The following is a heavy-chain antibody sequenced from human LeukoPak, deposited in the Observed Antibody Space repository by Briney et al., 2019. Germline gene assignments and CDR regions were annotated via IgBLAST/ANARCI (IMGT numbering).Heavy chain of an antibody. J-gene: IGHJ5*02. CDR1: GGSISSSNW. CDR3: ARADKIAAAAPFDP. Sequence: PSGTLSLTCAVSGGSISSSNWWSWVRQPPGKGLEWIGEIYHSGSTNYNPSLKSRVTISVDKSKNQFSLKLSSVTAADTAVYYCARADKIAAAAPFDPWGQGTLVTVSS. V-gene: IGHV4-4*02. CDR2: IYHSGST. D-gene: IGHD6-13*01.